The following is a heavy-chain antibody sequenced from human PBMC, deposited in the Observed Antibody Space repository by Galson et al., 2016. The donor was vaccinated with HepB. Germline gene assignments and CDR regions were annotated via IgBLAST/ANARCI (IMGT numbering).Heavy chain of an antibody. CDR1: GYTFTGYY. V-gene: IGHV1-2*06. CDR3: ATEDDYDYYGMDV. Sequence: SVKVSCKASGYTFTGYYIHWVRQAPGQGLEWMGRINPNRGGTNYAQKVQGRVAMTSDTSISTAYMELSSLRSDDTAVYYCATEDDYDYYGMDVWGQGTTVTVSS. CDR2: INPNRGGT. J-gene: IGHJ6*02.